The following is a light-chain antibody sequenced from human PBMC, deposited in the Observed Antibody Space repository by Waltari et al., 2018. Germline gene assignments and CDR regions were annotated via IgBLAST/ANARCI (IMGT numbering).Light chain of an antibody. CDR3: QQPPGT. CDR2: AAS. V-gene: IGKV1-9*01. CDR1: RDIRNY. J-gene: IGKJ4*01. Sequence: DIQLTQSPSFLSASVGDRVTFTCRASRDIRNYLAWYQQKSGKAPKLLILAASTLQSGLPSRFSGSGSGTEFTLTISSLQPEDLATYYCQQPPGTFGGGTKVEIK.